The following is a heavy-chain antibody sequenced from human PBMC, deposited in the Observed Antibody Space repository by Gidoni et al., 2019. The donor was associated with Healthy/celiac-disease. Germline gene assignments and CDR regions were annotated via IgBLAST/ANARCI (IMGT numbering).Heavy chain of an antibody. V-gene: IGHV4-34*01. D-gene: IGHD5-12*01. CDR1: GGSFSGYY. J-gene: IGHJ5*02. CDR3: ARGGRYSGYDS. Sequence: QVQLQQWGAGLLKPSETLSLTCAVYGGSFSGYYWSWIRQPPGKGLEWIGEINHSGSTNYTPSLKSRVTISVDTSKNQFSLKLSSVTAADTAVYYCARGGRYSGYDSWGQGTLVTVSS. CDR2: INHSGST.